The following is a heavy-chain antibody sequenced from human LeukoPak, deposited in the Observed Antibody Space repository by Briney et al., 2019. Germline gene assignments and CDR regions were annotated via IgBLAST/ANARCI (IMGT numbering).Heavy chain of an antibody. D-gene: IGHD1-1*01. J-gene: IGHJ4*02. V-gene: IGHV3-7*02. CDR1: GFTFSSYW. CDR2: IKQDGSDK. Sequence: GGSLRLSCAASGFTFSSYWMSWVRQAPGKGLEWVANIKQDGSDKYYVDSVKGRFTISRDNSKNSLYLQMNSLRTEDTAVYYCARVGNAFDYWGQGTLVTVSS. CDR3: ARVGNAFDY.